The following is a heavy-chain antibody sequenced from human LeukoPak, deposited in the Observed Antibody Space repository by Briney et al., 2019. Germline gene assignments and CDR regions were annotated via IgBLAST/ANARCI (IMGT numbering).Heavy chain of an antibody. V-gene: IGHV3-23*01. CDR3: ATTSCSGGSCYLRYYYYGMDV. D-gene: IGHD2-15*01. CDR2: ISGGGGST. J-gene: IGHJ6*02. Sequence: GGSLRLSCAASGFTFSSYAMSWVRQAPGKGLEWVSAISGGGGSTYYADSVKGRFTISRDNSKNTLYLQMNSLRAEDTAVYYCATTSCSGGSCYLRYYYYGMDVWGQGTTVTVSS. CDR1: GFTFSSYA.